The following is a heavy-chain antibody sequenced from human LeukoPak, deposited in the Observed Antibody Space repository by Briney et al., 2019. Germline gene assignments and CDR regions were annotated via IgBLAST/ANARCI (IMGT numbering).Heavy chain of an antibody. CDR2: INHSGST. V-gene: IGHV4-34*01. Sequence: PSETLSLTCAVYGGSFSGYYWSWIRQPPGKGLEWIGEINHSGSTNYNPSLKSRVTISVDTSKNQFSLKLSSVTAADTAVYYCARGKEVGVFGYWGQGTLVTVSS. CDR1: GGSFSGYY. D-gene: IGHD3-16*01. J-gene: IGHJ4*02. CDR3: ARGKEVGVFGY.